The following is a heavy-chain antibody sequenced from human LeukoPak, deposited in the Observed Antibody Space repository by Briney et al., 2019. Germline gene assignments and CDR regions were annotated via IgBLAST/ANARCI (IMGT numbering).Heavy chain of an antibody. CDR1: GFTFSSYA. CDR2: IWYDGNNK. J-gene: IGHJ4*02. Sequence: GGSLRLSCATSGFTFSSYAMHWVRQAPGKGLEWVAVIWYDGNNKYYADSVKGRFTISRDNSKNTQYLQMNSLRAEDTAVYYCAKGYCGGDCPFDYWGQGTLVTVSS. V-gene: IGHV3-30*02. D-gene: IGHD2-21*01. CDR3: AKGYCGGDCPFDY.